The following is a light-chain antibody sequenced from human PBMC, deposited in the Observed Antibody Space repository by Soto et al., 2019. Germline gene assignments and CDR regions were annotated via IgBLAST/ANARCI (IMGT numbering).Light chain of an antibody. J-gene: IGLJ2*01. CDR2: TNI. CDR3: QSYDSSLSGYVI. V-gene: IGLV1-40*01. Sequence: QSALTQPPSVSGAPGQRVTISCTGSSSNIGAGFEVHWYQQLPGTAPKLLIYTNINRPSGVPDRFSGSRSGTSASLAITGLQAEDEADYYCQSYDSSLSGYVIFGGGTQLTVL. CDR1: SSNIGAGFE.